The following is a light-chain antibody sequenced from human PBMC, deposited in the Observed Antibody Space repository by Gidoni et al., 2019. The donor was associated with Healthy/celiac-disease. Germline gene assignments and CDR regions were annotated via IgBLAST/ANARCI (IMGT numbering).Light chain of an antibody. CDR2: AAS. V-gene: IGKV1-9*01. CDR3: QQLNSYPLT. J-gene: IGKJ1*01. CDR1: QGISSY. Sequence: DIQLPPAPSFLSASVGDRVTITCRASQGISSYLAWYQQKPGKAPKLLIYAASTLQSGVPSRFSGSGSGTEFTLTISSLQPEDFATYYCQQLNSYPLTFGQGTKVEIK.